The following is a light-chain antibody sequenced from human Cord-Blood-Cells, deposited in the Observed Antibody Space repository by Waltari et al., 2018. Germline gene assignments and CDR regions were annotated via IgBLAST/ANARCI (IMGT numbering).Light chain of an antibody. CDR2: AAS. V-gene: IGKV1-39*01. J-gene: IGKJ3*01. CDR1: QSLSSY. Sequence: DIQMTQSPASPSASVGARVTITCRASQSLSSYLNWYQQKPGKAPKLLIYAASSLQSGVPSRFSGSGSGTDFTLTISSLQPEDFATYYCQQSYSTPFTFGPGTKVDIK. CDR3: QQSYSTPFT.